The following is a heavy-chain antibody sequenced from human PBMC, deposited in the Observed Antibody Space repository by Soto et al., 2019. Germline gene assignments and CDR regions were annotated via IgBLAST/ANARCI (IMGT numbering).Heavy chain of an antibody. CDR1: GASISISNW. CDR3: ARRWGEGRVDY. V-gene: IGHV4-4*02. Sequence: QVQLQESGPGLVKHSGTLSLTCAVSGASISISNWWRWVRQPPGKGLEWIGEIYHSGSTNYNPTLKRRVTISVDKTRNQFSLKLSSVTAADTAVYYCARRWGEGRVDYWGQGTMVTVSS. J-gene: IGHJ4*02. D-gene: IGHD3-10*01. CDR2: IYHSGST.